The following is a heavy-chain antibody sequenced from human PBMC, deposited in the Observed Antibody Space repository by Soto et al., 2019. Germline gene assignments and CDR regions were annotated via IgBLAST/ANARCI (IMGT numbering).Heavy chain of an antibody. Sequence: QVQLVESGGGVVQPGRSLRLSCAASGFTFSSFAMHWVRQAPGKGLEWLAVISSDVVNYYYAESVKGRFTISSDNSKNTLCLQMNSLRNEERAVYSCAGGGAWMAEGLGYWGQGTLVTVSS. D-gene: IGHD5-12*01. CDR1: GFTFSSFA. J-gene: IGHJ4*02. CDR2: ISSDVVNY. CDR3: AGGGAWMAEGLGY. V-gene: IGHV3-30*04.